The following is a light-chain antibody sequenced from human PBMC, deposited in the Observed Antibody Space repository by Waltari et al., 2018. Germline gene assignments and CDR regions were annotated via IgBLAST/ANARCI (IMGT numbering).Light chain of an antibody. J-gene: IGLJ2*01. CDR1: SGNIADNF. Sequence: NFMLTQPHTVSGSPGETVIISCTRSSGNIADNFVQWYHQRPKGAPILLTYEDSRRPSEAPHRFSGSIDKSSNSASLTISGLKNEDEGDYFCQSHDYFHLKVFGGGTKVTVL. CDR2: EDS. CDR3: QSHDYFHLKV. V-gene: IGLV6-57*03.